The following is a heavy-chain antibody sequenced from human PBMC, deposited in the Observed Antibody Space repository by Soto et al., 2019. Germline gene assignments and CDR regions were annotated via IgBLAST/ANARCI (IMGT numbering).Heavy chain of an antibody. V-gene: IGHV3-21*01. J-gene: IGHJ4*02. D-gene: IGHD6-19*01. Sequence: PGGSPRLSCAASGFTLSRYSMNWVRQAPGKGLEWVSTISSSGSYIYYADSLKGRFTISRDNAKNSLYLQMNSLRAEDTAVYYCARDRGDYSFGWPFGYWGQGTLVTVSS. CDR3: ARDRGDYSFGWPFGY. CDR1: GFTLSRYS. CDR2: ISSSGSYI.